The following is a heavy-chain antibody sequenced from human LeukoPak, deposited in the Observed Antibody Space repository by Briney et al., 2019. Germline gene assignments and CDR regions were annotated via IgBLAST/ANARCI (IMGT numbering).Heavy chain of an antibody. V-gene: IGHV4-34*01. CDR3: ARHLRYFDWLLFFDY. CDR1: GGSFGGYY. CDR2: INHSGST. Sequence: SETLSLTCAVYGGSFGGYYWSWIRQPPGKGLEWIGEINHSGSTNYNPSLKSRVTISVDTSKNQFSLKLSSVTAADTAVYYCARHLRYFDWLLFFDYWGQGTLVTVSS. D-gene: IGHD3-9*01. J-gene: IGHJ4*02.